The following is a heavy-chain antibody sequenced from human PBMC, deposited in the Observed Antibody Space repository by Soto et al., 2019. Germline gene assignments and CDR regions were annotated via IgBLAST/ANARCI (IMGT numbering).Heavy chain of an antibody. CDR3: ARVSGSYYYGMDV. CDR2: SYHSGST. CDR1: GGSISSSSS. V-gene: IGHV4-4*02. J-gene: IGHJ6*02. Sequence: SETLSLTCAVSGGSISSSSSWSWVRQPPGKGLEWIGESYHSGSTNYNPSLKSRVTISVDKSKNQFSLKLSSVTAADTAVYYCARVSGSYYYGMDVWGQGTTVTVS. D-gene: IGHD1-26*01.